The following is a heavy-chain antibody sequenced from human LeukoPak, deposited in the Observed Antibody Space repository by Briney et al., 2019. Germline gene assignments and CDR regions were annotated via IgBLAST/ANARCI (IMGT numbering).Heavy chain of an antibody. J-gene: IGHJ5*02. CDR3: AGSLLGYCSSTSCYFSFDP. V-gene: IGHV4-59*08. CDR2: IDYSGNT. Sequence: TSETLSLTCTVSGGSISSYYWSWIRQPPGKGLEWIGYIDYSGNTNYNPSLKSRVTISVDTSKNQFSLKLSAVTAADTAVYYCAGSLLGYCSSTSCYFSFDPWGQGTLVTVSS. D-gene: IGHD2-2*01. CDR1: GGSISSYY.